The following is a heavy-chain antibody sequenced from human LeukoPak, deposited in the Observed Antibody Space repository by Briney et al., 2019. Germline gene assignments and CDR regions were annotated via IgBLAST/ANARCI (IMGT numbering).Heavy chain of an antibody. J-gene: IGHJ4*02. V-gene: IGHV3-7*01. CDR2: INQDGSER. CDR1: GFTFSNYW. CDR3: ATLVDVY. Sequence: GGSLRLSCAASGFTFSNYWMNWVRQAPGKGLEWVANINQDGSERNYVDSVKGRLTISRDNAKNSLYLQMNSLGAEDTAVYYCATLVDVYWGQGTLVTVSS. D-gene: IGHD3-16*02.